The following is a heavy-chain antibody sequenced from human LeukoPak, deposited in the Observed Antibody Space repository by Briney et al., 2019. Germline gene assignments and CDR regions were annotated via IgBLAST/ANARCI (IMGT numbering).Heavy chain of an antibody. CDR3: ARGERRGATTDYRAFDI. D-gene: IGHD1-26*01. CDR1: GGTFSSYA. Sequence: SVKVSCKASGGTFSSYAISWVRQPPGQGLEWMGGIIPIFGTANYAQKFQGRVTITTAESTSTAYMELSSLTSEHTAVYYCARGERRGATTDYRAFDIWGQARMVTGSS. J-gene: IGHJ3*02. V-gene: IGHV1-69*05. CDR2: IIPIFGTA.